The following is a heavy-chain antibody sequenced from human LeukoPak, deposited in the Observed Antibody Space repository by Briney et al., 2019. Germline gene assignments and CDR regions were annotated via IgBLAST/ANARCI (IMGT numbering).Heavy chain of an antibody. CDR2: ISAYNGNT. D-gene: IGHD2-2*01. CDR1: GYTLTSYG. CDR3: ARLPGDIVVVPAAMDV. Sequence: GASVKVSCKASGYTLTSYGISWVRQAPGRGLEWMGWISAYNGNTNYAQKLQGRVTMTTDTSTSTAYMELRSLRSDDTAVYYCARLPGDIVVVPAAMDVWGQGTTVTVSS. J-gene: IGHJ6*02. V-gene: IGHV1-18*01.